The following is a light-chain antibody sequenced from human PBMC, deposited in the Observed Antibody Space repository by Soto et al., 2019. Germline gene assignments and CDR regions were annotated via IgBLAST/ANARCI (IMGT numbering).Light chain of an antibody. V-gene: IGLV2-11*01. CDR1: SSDVGGYNY. Sequence: QSALTQPRSVSGSPGQSVTISCTGTSSDVGGYNYVSWYQQHPGKAPKLMIYDVTTRPSGVPERFSGSKSGNTASLTISGLQAEDEADYYCSSHAGSSVVFGTGTKVTVL. CDR2: DVT. J-gene: IGLJ1*01. CDR3: SSHAGSSVV.